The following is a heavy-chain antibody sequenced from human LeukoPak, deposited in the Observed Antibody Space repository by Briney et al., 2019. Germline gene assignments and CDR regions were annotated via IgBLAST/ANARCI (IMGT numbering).Heavy chain of an antibody. D-gene: IGHD6-19*01. Sequence: GGSLRLSCAASGFTFNSFTMHWVRQAPGKGLEWVSFISSDGSKTYYADSVKGRFTISRDNSKNRLSLQMNSLRADDTAVYYCAKLPYSSGWYGFDYWGQGTLVTVSS. J-gene: IGHJ4*02. CDR3: AKLPYSSGWYGFDY. CDR2: ISSDGSKT. V-gene: IGHV3-30-3*02. CDR1: GFTFNSFT.